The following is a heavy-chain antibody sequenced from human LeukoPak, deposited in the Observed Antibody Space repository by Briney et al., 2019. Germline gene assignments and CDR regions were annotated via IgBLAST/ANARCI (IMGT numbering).Heavy chain of an antibody. CDR1: GGTFSSYT. V-gene: IGHV1-69*13. J-gene: IGHJ5*02. CDR2: IIPIFGTA. Sequence: SVKVSCKASGGTFSSYTISWVRQAPGRGLEWMGGIIPIFGTANYAQKFQGRVTITADESTSTAYMELSSLRSEDTAVYYCARLSVPAAINWFDPWGQGTLVTVSS. CDR3: ARLSVPAAINWFDP. D-gene: IGHD2-2*01.